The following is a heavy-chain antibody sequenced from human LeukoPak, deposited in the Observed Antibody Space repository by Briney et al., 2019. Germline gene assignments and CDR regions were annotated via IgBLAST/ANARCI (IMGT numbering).Heavy chain of an antibody. Sequence: GGSLRLSCAASGFSFTFHWRHWVRQAPGKGLVWVSRINSDGSSTNYADSVKGRFTISRDNAKNTLYLQMNSLRAEDTAVYYCARDWDGSGSYYIPYWGQGTLVTVSS. V-gene: IGHV3-74*01. CDR2: INSDGSST. J-gene: IGHJ4*02. D-gene: IGHD3-10*01. CDR1: GFSFTFHW. CDR3: ARDWDGSGSYYIPY.